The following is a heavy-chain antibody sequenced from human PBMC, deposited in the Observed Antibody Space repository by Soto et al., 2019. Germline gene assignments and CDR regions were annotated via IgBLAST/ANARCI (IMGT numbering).Heavy chain of an antibody. D-gene: IGHD6-6*01. CDR2: IYSGGST. V-gene: IGHV3-53*01. J-gene: IGHJ6*02. CDR3: ARARLEAARPRNYYYYGMDV. CDR1: GFTVSSNY. Sequence: GGSLRLSCAASGFTVSSNYMSWVRQAPGKGLEWVSVIYSGGSTYYADSVKGRFTISRDNSKNTLYLQRNSLRAEDTAVYYCARARLEAARPRNYYYYGMDVWGQGTTVTVSS.